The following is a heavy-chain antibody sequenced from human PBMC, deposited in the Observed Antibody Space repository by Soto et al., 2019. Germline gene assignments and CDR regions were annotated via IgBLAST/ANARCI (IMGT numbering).Heavy chain of an antibody. CDR3: AKDLYSNSTRPLEY. Sequence: QVQLVESGGGVVQPGRSLRLSCTASGLTFSLYAMHWVRQAPGKGLEWVAVISDDGENKYYADSVKGRFTISRDNSKKTLYLQMNSLRAEDTAGYYCAKDLYSNSTRPLEYWGPGALVTVS. V-gene: IGHV3-30*18. CDR2: ISDDGENK. CDR1: GLTFSLYA. D-gene: IGHD6-13*01. J-gene: IGHJ4*02.